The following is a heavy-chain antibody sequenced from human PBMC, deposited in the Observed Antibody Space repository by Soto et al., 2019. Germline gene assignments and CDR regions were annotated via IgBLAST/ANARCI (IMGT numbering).Heavy chain of an antibody. J-gene: IGHJ4*02. CDR2: INHSGST. CDR1: GGSFSGYY. V-gene: IGHV4-34*01. CDR3: ARGRLRGPATLRGYSYGNDY. Sequence: QVQLQQWGAGLLKPSETLSLTCAVYGGSFSGYYWSWIRQPPGKGLEWIGEINHSGSTNYNPSLKSRVTISVDTSKNQFSLKLSSVTAADTAVYYCARGRLRGPATLRGYSYGNDYWGQGTLVTVSS. D-gene: IGHD5-18*01.